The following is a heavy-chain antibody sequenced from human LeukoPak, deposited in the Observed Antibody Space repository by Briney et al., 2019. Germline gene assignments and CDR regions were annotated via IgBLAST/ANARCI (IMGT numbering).Heavy chain of an antibody. CDR2: ITPSGGHT. CDR1: GYTFTNNY. CDR3: ARDAGSGLNWFDP. V-gene: IGHV1-46*01. J-gene: IGHJ5*02. Sequence: ASVKVSCKAFGYTFTNNYVHWVRQAPGQGLDWMGIITPSGGHTNYAQKFQGRVTMTRDISSSTVYMELSNLISEDTAIYYCARDAGSGLNWFDPWGQGTLVTVSS. D-gene: IGHD6-19*01.